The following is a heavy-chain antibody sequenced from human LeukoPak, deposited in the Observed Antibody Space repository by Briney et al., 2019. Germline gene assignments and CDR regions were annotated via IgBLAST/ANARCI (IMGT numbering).Heavy chain of an antibody. CDR1: GYTSTAYY. D-gene: IGHD2/OR15-2a*01. CDR2: INPNTGGT. Sequence: ASVKVSCKASGYTSTAYYVHWLRQAPGQGLEWVGWINPNTGGTDYAQGFRARVTFTADTSIGTAYMEVSRLKSDDTAMFYCAIHPVNSVSDGFYWGQGTLVTVSS. V-gene: IGHV1-2*02. J-gene: IGHJ4*02. CDR3: AIHPVNSVSDGFY.